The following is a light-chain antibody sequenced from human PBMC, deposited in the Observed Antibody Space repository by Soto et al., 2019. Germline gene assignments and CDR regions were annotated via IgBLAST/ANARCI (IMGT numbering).Light chain of an antibody. Sequence: EIVLTQSPGTLSLSPGDRVTLSCRANQSVKNDYLAWYQQKPGQAPRLLIYSVSSRAPGIPPRFSGSGSGTDFTLTISRLEPEDFAIYYCQQFGSSPLTFGGGTNVEVK. CDR3: QQFGSSPLT. J-gene: IGKJ4*01. V-gene: IGKV3-20*01. CDR2: SVS. CDR1: QSVKNDY.